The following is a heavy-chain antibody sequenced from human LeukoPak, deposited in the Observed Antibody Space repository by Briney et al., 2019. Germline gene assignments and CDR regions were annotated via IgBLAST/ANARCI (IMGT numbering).Heavy chain of an antibody. Sequence: PGGTLRLSCAASGFTFTNYAMSWVRQAPGKGLEWLSSISSSGGSTYYADSVKGRFTVSRDNSKNTVYLQMNSLRAEDTAVYYCARIGELYNYYYMDVWGKGTTVTISS. V-gene: IGHV3-23*01. CDR1: GFTFTNYA. D-gene: IGHD3-10*01. CDR2: ISSSGGST. CDR3: ARIGELYNYYYMDV. J-gene: IGHJ6*03.